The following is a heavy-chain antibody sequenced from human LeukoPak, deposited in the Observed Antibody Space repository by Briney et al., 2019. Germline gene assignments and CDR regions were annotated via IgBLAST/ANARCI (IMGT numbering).Heavy chain of an antibody. CDR3: APSFLPCSSGWYYFDY. D-gene: IGHD6-19*01. V-gene: IGHV1-2*02. CDR2: INPNSGGT. Sequence: ASVKVSCKASGYTFTGYYMHWVRQAPGQGLEWMGWINPNSGGTNYAQKFQGRVTMTRDTSISTAYIELSRLRSDDTAVYYCAPSFLPCSSGWYYFDYWGQGTLVTVSS. CDR1: GYTFTGYY. J-gene: IGHJ4*02.